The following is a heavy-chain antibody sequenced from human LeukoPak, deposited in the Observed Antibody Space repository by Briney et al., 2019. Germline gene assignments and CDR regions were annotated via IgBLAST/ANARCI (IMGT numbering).Heavy chain of an antibody. Sequence: SETLSLTRAVYGGSFSVYYWSWIRQPPGKGLEWMGEINHSGSTNYNPSLTSRVTISVDTAKIQCSLKLSSVTAADTAVYYCARGRASSGYYYYGSGSYGSGMDVWGQGTTVTVSS. J-gene: IGHJ6*02. CDR3: ARGRASSGYYYYGSGSYGSGMDV. CDR1: GGSFSVYY. CDR2: INHSGST. D-gene: IGHD3-10*01. V-gene: IGHV4-34*01.